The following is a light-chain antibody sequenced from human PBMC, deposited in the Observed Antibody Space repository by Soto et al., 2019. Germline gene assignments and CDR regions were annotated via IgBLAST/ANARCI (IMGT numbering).Light chain of an antibody. CDR1: SSDIGDYNS. CDR2: EVI. Sequence: QSSLTQPPSASGSPGQSVTISCTGTSSDIGDYNSVSWYQQHPGKAPKLIIYEVIKRPSGVPDRFSGSKSGNTASLTVSGLQAEDEADYYCSSYAGSSTYVFGTGTKVTVL. J-gene: IGLJ1*01. CDR3: SSYAGSSTYV. V-gene: IGLV2-8*01.